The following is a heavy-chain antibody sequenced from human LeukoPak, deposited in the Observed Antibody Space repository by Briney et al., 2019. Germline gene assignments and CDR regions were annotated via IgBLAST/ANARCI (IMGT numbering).Heavy chain of an antibody. D-gene: IGHD3-22*01. J-gene: IGHJ4*02. CDR3: ARGREYHDSTGYFY. CDR1: GGSMSSYY. Sequence: PSETLSLTCTVSGGSMSSYYWSWIRQPPGKGLEWIGHIYYSGNTNYNPSLKSRVTMSVDTSKNQFSLKLSSVTAADTAVYFCARGREYHDSTGYFYWGQGTQVTVSS. CDR2: IYYSGNT. V-gene: IGHV4-59*01.